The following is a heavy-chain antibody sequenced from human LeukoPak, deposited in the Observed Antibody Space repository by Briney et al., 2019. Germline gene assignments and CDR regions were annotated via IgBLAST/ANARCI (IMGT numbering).Heavy chain of an antibody. CDR1: GGTFSSYA. Sequence: SVKVSCKASGGTFSSYAISWVRQAPGQGLEWMGRIIPILGIANYAQKFQGRVTITADKSTSTAYMELSSLRSEDTAVYYCARDQGEAAAGMVYWGQGTLVTVSS. J-gene: IGHJ4*02. CDR3: ARDQGEAAAGMVY. D-gene: IGHD6-13*01. CDR2: IIPILGIA. V-gene: IGHV1-69*04.